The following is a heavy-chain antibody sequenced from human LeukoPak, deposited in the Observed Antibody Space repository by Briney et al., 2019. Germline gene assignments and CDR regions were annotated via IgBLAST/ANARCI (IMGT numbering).Heavy chain of an antibody. Sequence: GGSLRLSCAASGFIISSYSMNWVRQAPGKGLEWVSYISSSSSTIYYTDSVKGRFTISRDNTKNPLYLQMNSLRAEDTAVYYCAREYSSSSGRAFDIWGQGTMVTISS. CDR3: AREYSSSSGRAFDI. J-gene: IGHJ3*02. V-gene: IGHV3-48*04. CDR2: ISSSSSTI. CDR1: GFIISSYS. D-gene: IGHD6-6*01.